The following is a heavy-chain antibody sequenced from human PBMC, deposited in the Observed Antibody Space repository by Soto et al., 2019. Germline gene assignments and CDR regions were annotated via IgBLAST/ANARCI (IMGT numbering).Heavy chain of an antibody. Sequence: SETLSLTCSVSGGSISSGDNYWNWLRQPPGKGLEWVGRIYHSGGTYYNPSLKSRITISVDTTSNQFSLRLTSVTAAGTAVYYWARGPVVVAPAPSSFDYWGKGALVTVSS. CDR3: ARGPVVVAPAPSSFDY. CDR2: IYHSGGT. D-gene: IGHD2-21*01. CDR1: GGSISSGDNY. J-gene: IGHJ4*02. V-gene: IGHV4-30-4*01.